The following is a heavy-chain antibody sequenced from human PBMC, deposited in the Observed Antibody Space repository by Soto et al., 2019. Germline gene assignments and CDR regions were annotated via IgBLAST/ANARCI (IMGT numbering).Heavy chain of an antibody. D-gene: IGHD4-17*01. Sequence: LRLSCAASGFTFNNYGMSWVRQAPGKGLEWVSAITDSGGSTYYADSVKGRFTISRDNSKNTVYLQMNSLRAEDTAVYYCAKAATVVTLYYFDYWGQGTLVTSPQ. V-gene: IGHV3-23*01. CDR3: AKAATVVTLYYFDY. J-gene: IGHJ4*02. CDR1: GFTFNNYG. CDR2: ITDSGGST.